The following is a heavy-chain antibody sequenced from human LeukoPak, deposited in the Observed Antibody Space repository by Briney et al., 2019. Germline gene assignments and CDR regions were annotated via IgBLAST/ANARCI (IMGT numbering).Heavy chain of an antibody. CDR3: ARQAGSPPYYFDY. D-gene: IGHD3-10*01. Sequence: PSETLSLTCTVSGDSISSSTYYWGWIRQPPGKGLEWIGSIYYSGSTYYNPSLKSRVTISVDTSKNQFSLKLSSVTAADTAVYYCARQAGSPPYYFDYWGQGTLVTVSS. V-gene: IGHV4-39*01. CDR2: IYYSGST. J-gene: IGHJ4*02. CDR1: GDSISSSTYY.